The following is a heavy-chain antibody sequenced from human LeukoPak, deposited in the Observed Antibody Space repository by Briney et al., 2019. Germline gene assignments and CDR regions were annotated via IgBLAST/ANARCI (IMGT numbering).Heavy chain of an antibody. V-gene: IGHV3-74*01. Sequence: GGSLRLSYAACGFTFSGYLMHWVRQAPGKGLVWVSRISTDGSSNTYADSVKGRFTISRDNAKNTLYLQMNSLRAEDTAVYYCARGRMISCWYYFDYWGQGTLVTVSS. CDR2: ISTDGSSN. CDR3: ARGRMISCWYYFDY. CDR1: GFTFSGYL. D-gene: IGHD6-19*01. J-gene: IGHJ4*02.